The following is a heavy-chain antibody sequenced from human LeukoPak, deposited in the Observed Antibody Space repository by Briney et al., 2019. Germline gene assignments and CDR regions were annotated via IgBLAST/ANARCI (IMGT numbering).Heavy chain of an antibody. CDR1: GFTFSSYS. CDR3: ASSSRGLTDY. J-gene: IGHJ4*02. CDR2: ISSSSSYI. V-gene: IGHV3-21*01. Sequence: GGSLRRSCAASGFTFSSYSMNWVRQAPGKGLEWVSSISSSSSYIYYADSVKGRFTISRDNAKNSLYLQMNSLRAEDTAVYYCASSSRGLTDYWGQGTLVTVSS.